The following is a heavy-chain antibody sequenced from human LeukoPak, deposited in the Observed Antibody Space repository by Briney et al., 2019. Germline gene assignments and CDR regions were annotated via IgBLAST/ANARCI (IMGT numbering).Heavy chain of an antibody. V-gene: IGHV3-33*01. CDR1: GDSFCNYA. D-gene: IGHD4-23*01. J-gene: IGHJ4*02. CDR3: ARETVACGSLGY. Sequence: GGSLRLSRAAPGDSFCNYAIHRVPDAPGKGLEWVAVIWSDGSNKYFADSVKGRFTISRDNSKNTLYLQMNSLRAEDTAVYFCARETVACGSLGYWGQGPLVTVS. CDR2: IWSDGSNK.